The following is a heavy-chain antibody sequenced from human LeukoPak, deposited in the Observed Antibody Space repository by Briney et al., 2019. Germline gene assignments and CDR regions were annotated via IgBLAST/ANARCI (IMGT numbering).Heavy chain of an antibody. CDR3: ARGHSSSSFDY. D-gene: IGHD6-13*01. J-gene: IGHJ4*02. V-gene: IGHV3-21*06. CDR1: GLTFTTYT. Sequence: GGSLRLSCAASGLTFTTYTMNWVRQAPGKGLEWVSSITSSSSYIYYADSVKGRVTISRDSARNSLYLQMNSLRAEDTAVYYCARGHSSSSFDYWGQGTLVTVSS. CDR2: ITSSSSYI.